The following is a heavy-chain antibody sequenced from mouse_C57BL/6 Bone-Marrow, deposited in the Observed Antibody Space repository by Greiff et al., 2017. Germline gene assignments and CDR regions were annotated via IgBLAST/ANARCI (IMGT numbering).Heavy chain of an antibody. CDR3: AREELDSSGYVAFAY. D-gene: IGHD3-2*02. Sequence: VKLQESGPELVKPGASVKISCKASGYAFSSSWMNWVKQRPGKGLEWIGRIYPGDGDTNYNGKFKGKATLTADKSSSTAYMQLSSLTSEDSAVYFCAREELDSSGYVAFAYWGQGTLVTVSA. CDR2: IYPGDGDT. J-gene: IGHJ3*01. CDR1: GYAFSSSW. V-gene: IGHV1-82*01.